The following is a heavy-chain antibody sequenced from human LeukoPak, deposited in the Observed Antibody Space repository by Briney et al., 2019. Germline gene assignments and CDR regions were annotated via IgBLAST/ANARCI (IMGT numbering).Heavy chain of an antibody. Sequence: ASVKVSCTVSGSSLSELSLYCVRQAPGKGLEWMGGFDVIDSETFYAQKFQGRVTMTEDSSTDTAYMELRSLTSDDTALYYCAAGRPYSLLDYWGQGTLVTVSS. CDR1: GSSLSELS. J-gene: IGHJ4*02. D-gene: IGHD5-18*01. CDR2: FDVIDSET. CDR3: AAGRPYSLLDY. V-gene: IGHV1-24*01.